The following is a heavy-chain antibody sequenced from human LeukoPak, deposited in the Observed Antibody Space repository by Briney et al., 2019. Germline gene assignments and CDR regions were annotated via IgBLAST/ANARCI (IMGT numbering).Heavy chain of an antibody. CDR1: GFTFSSYA. Sequence: PGGSLRLSCAASGFTFSSYAMHWVRQAPGKGLEYVSAISSNGGSTYYANSVKGRFTISRDNSKNTLYLQMGSLRAEDMAVYYRARGPDWYAFDIWGQGTMVTVSS. J-gene: IGHJ3*02. CDR3: ARGPDWYAFDI. D-gene: IGHD2-21*01. CDR2: ISSNGGST. V-gene: IGHV3-64*01.